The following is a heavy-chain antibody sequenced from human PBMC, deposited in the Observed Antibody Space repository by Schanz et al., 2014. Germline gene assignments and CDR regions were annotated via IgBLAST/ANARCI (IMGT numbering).Heavy chain of an antibody. Sequence: EVKLLESGGTLVRPGGSLRLSCAASGFTFSTYAMAWVRQAPGKGLEWLSVISASGGDTYYADSVKGRFTISRDNSKNSLYLQMNSLRAEDTAVYYCARIGGSVFDYWAQGTLVTVSS. J-gene: IGHJ4*02. CDR2: ISASGGDT. CDR3: ARIGGSVFDY. D-gene: IGHD3-10*01. CDR1: GFTFSTYA. V-gene: IGHV3-23*01.